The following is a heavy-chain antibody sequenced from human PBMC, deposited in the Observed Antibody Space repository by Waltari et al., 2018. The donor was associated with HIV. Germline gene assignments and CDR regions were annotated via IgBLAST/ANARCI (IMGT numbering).Heavy chain of an antibody. J-gene: IGHJ4*02. CDR2: INAGKGNT. V-gene: IGHV1-3*01. D-gene: IGHD3-22*01. CDR3: ARDGYYYDSSGYSSYFDY. Sequence: QVQLVQSGAEVKKPGASVKVSCKASGYTFTSYAMHWVRQAPGQRLEWMGWINAGKGNTKYSQKFQGRVTITRDTSASTAYMELSSLRSEDTAVYYCARDGYYYDSSGYSSYFDYWGQGTLVTVSS. CDR1: GYTFTSYA.